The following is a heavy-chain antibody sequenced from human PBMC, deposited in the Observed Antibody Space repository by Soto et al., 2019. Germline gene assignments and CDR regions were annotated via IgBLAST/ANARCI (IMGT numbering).Heavy chain of an antibody. J-gene: IGHJ4*02. CDR2: IGRSGSPT. CDR1: GFTFSSYE. Sequence: GGSLRLSCAASGFTFSSYEMNWVRQAPGKGLEWVSYIGRSGSPTYYADSVKGRFTISRDNAKNSLYLQMNSLRAGDTAVYFCAREARGTAVVTGFDSWGQGPLVTVSS. D-gene: IGHD5-18*01. V-gene: IGHV3-48*03. CDR3: AREARGTAVVTGFDS.